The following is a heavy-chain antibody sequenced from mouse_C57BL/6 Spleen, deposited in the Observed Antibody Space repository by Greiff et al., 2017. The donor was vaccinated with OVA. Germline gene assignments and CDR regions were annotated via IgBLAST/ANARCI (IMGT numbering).Heavy chain of an antibody. CDR3: ARLGGSYYALVY. D-gene: IGHD1-1*01. V-gene: IGHV1-52*01. Sequence: QVQLQQPGAELVRPGASVKLSCKASGYTFTSYWMHWVKQRPVHGLEWIGYIEPCDSETDYNQKFKDKATLTVDKSSSTAYMKLSSLTSEDSAVYYCARLGGSYYALVYWGKGTSVTVSS. J-gene: IGHJ4*01. CDR2: IEPCDSET. CDR1: GYTFTSYW.